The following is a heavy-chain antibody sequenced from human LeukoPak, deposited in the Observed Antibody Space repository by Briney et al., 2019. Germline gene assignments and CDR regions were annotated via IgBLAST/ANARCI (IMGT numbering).Heavy chain of an antibody. D-gene: IGHD3-22*01. CDR2: ISGSGSRT. Sequence: GVSLRLSCEASGFTFRSHAMNWVRQAPGKGLEWVSDISGSGSRTYYADSVKGRFTISRDNSKNTVYLQMNSLRAEDTAVYYCVKDDSSGYNWFDPWGQGTLVTVSS. J-gene: IGHJ5*02. V-gene: IGHV3-23*01. CDR1: GFTFRSHA. CDR3: VKDDSSGYNWFDP.